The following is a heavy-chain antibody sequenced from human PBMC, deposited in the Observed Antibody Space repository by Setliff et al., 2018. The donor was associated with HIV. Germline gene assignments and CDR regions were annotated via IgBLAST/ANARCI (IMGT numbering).Heavy chain of an antibody. Sequence: PSETLSLTCAVYGGSFSGYYWSWIRQPPGKGLEWIGEINHDRTTNYNPSLKSRVTISVDTSKNQFSLTLNSVTAADTAVYYCARSFSGRYFWSGYYTGPDPKGENAFDIWGQGTMVTVSS. D-gene: IGHD3-3*01. J-gene: IGHJ3*02. CDR3: ARSFSGRYFWSGYYTGPDPKGENAFDI. V-gene: IGHV4-34*01. CDR1: GGSFSGYY. CDR2: INHDRTT.